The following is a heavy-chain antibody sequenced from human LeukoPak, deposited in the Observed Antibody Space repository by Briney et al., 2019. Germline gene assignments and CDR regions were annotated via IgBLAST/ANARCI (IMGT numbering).Heavy chain of an antibody. CDR1: GGSISSSSYY. D-gene: IGHD4-23*01. CDR3: ARGSMTTVGEFDY. V-gene: IGHV4-39*07. CDR2: IYYSGST. J-gene: IGHJ4*02. Sequence: PSETLSLTCTVSGGSISSSSYYWGWFRQPPGKGPEWIGSIYYSGSTYYNPSLKSRVTISVDTSKNQFSLKLSSVTAADTAVYYCARGSMTTVGEFDYWGQGTLVTVSS.